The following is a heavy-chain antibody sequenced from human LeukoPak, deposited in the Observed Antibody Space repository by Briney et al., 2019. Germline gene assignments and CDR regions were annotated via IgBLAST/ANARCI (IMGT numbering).Heavy chain of an antibody. CDR2: MSGSGGTT. V-gene: IGHV3-23*01. CDR3: ANPNSSGFYLSIRFDY. D-gene: IGHD3-22*01. Sequence: GGSLRLSCTASGFTFSSYAMSWVRQAPGKGLEWVSVMSGSGGTTYYADSVKGRFTVSRDNSKNTLYLQMNSLRAEDTAVYYCANPNSSGFYLSIRFDYWGQGTLVTVSS. CDR1: GFTFSSYA. J-gene: IGHJ4*02.